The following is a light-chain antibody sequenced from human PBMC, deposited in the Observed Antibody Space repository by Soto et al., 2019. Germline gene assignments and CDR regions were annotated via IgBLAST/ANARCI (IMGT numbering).Light chain of an antibody. CDR2: DAS. J-gene: IGKJ2*01. Sequence: EFVLTQSPGTLSLSPGERATLSCRASQTVRNNYLAWYQQKPGQAPRLLIYDASSRATGIPDRFSGGGSGTDFTLSISRLEPEDFEVYFCQHYGSSPYTFGQGTKVDIK. CDR1: QTVRNNY. CDR3: QHYGSSPYT. V-gene: IGKV3-20*01.